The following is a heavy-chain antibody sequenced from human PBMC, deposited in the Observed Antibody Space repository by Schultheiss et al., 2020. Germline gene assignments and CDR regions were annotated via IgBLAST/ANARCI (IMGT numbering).Heavy chain of an antibody. Sequence: SETLSLTCTVSGGSISSYYWSWIRQPPGKGLEWIGEINHSGSTNYNPSLKSRVTISVDTSKNQFSLKLSSVTAADTAVYYCARGIAARPSDYYYYGMDVWGQGTTVTVSS. CDR2: INHSGST. V-gene: IGHV4-34*01. CDR3: ARGIAARPSDYYYYGMDV. D-gene: IGHD6-6*01. CDR1: GGSISSYY. J-gene: IGHJ6*02.